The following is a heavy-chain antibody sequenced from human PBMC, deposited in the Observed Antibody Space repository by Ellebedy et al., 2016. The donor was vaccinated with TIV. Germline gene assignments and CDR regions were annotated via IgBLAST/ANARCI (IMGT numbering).Heavy chain of an antibody. Sequence: GESLKISCAASGFTVSSNYMSWVRQAPGKGLEWVSVIYSGGSTYYADSVKGRFTISRDNSKNTLFLQLSSLRAEDTAAFYCVRVMWPVPGPVDPFDYWGQGTPVTVSS. CDR2: IYSGGST. CDR3: VRVMWPVPGPVDPFDY. V-gene: IGHV3-53*01. J-gene: IGHJ4*02. CDR1: GFTVSSNY. D-gene: IGHD6-19*01.